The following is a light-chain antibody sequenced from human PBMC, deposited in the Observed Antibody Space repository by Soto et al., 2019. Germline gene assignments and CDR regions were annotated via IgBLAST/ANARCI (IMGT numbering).Light chain of an antibody. V-gene: IGLV1-40*01. CDR1: SSNLGTYY. Sequence: QSVLTQPPSVSAAPGQKIIISCSGSSSNLGTYYVSWYHQLPGTAPKVLIYASTNRPSGVPDRFSGSKSDTSASLAITGLQIDDEADYYCQSYDTGLTGHVLFGGGTKVTVL. CDR2: AST. J-gene: IGLJ2*01. CDR3: QSYDTGLTGHVL.